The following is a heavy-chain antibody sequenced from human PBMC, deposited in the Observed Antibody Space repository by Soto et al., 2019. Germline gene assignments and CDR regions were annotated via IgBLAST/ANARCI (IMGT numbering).Heavy chain of an antibody. V-gene: IGHV4-61*05. CDR2: IYYSGST. Sequence: SETLSLTCTVSGGSISSSSYYWGWIRQPPGKGLEWIGYIYYSGSTNYNPSLKSRVTISVDTSKNQFSLKLSSVTAADTAVYYCARRAWVCSSTSCFAFDIGGKGKMVT. CDR1: GGSISSSSYY. J-gene: IGHJ3*02. D-gene: IGHD2-2*01. CDR3: ARRAWVCSSTSCFAFDI.